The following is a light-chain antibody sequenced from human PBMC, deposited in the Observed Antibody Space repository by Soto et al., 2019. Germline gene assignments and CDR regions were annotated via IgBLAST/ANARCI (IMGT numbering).Light chain of an antibody. CDR2: KAS. V-gene: IGKV1-5*03. CDR1: QSISSW. J-gene: IGKJ1*01. CDR3: QHYNSYWT. Sequence: DIQMTQSPSTLSASVGDRVTITCRASQSISSWLAWYQQKPGKAPKLLIYKASSLESGVPSRFSGSGSGTEFPPTISSLQPDYFANYYCQHYNSYWTFGQGTKVEIK.